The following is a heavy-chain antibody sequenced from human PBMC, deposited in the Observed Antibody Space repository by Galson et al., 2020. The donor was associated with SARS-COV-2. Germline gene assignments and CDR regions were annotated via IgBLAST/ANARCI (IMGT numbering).Heavy chain of an antibody. Sequence: ASVKVSCKASGYIFTTYGISWVRQAPGQGLEWMGWISAYNGNTNYAQKVQDRVTMTTDTSTSTAYMELRTLRSDDTAVYYCARRGHGSGPAFDIWGQGTMVTVSS. V-gene: IGHV1-18*01. CDR1: GYIFTTYG. CDR3: ARRGHGSGPAFDI. CDR2: ISAYNGNT. J-gene: IGHJ3*02. D-gene: IGHD1-26*01.